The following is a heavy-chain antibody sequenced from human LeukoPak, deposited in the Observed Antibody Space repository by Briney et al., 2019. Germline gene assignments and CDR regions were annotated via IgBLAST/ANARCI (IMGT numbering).Heavy chain of an antibody. Sequence: PGRSLRLSCAASGFDFSDHGMHWVRQAPGKGLEWVAVISYNGSSKYCADSVKGRFTISRDNSKNTLYLQMNSLRVEDTAVYYCARLGFQLLSDYWGQGTLVTVSS. CDR2: ISYNGSSK. V-gene: IGHV3-30*03. J-gene: IGHJ4*02. CDR1: GFDFSDHG. D-gene: IGHD2-2*01. CDR3: ARLGFQLLSDY.